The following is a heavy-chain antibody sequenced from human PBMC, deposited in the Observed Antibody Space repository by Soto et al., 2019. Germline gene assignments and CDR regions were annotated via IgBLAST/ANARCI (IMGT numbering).Heavy chain of an antibody. CDR1: GGSFSGYY. J-gene: IGHJ5*02. CDR2: INHSGST. CDR3: ARGRRLLVVAVLNWFDP. Sequence: SETLSLTCAVYGGSFSGYYWSWIRQPPGKGLEWIGEINHSGSTNYNPSLKSRVTISVDTSKNQFSLKLSSVTAADTAVYYCARGRRLLVVAVLNWFDPRGQGTLVTVSS. D-gene: IGHD2-15*01. V-gene: IGHV4-34*01.